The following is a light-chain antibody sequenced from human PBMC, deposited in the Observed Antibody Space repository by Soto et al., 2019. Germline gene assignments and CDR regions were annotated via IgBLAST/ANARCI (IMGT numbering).Light chain of an antibody. Sequence: DIQMTQSPSSLSASVGDRVTITCRAGQSPSIYVNWYQQKPGKAPKLLIYAASSLQSGVPSRFSGSESGTNFALTISSLQPEDFANYYCQQSYITPYTFGQGTKLEIK. CDR3: QQSYITPYT. J-gene: IGKJ2*01. V-gene: IGKV1-39*01. CDR1: QSPSIY. CDR2: AAS.